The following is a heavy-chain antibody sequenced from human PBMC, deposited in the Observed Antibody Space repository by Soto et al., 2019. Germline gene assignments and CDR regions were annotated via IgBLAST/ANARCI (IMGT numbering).Heavy chain of an antibody. V-gene: IGHV3-49*04. CDR1: GFTFIDHA. Sequence: LSGTASGFTFIDHAMSLVRQAPGKGLEWVGVIRSKGSGGTIQYAASVKDRFSISRDDSKSVAYLQMNSLKTEDTAVYYCIRGRLELGYWGQGTLVTVSS. CDR3: IRGRLELGY. D-gene: IGHD1-7*01. J-gene: IGHJ4*02. CDR2: IRSKGSGGTI.